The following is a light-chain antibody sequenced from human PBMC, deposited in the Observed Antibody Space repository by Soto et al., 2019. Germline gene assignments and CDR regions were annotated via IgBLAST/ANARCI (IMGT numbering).Light chain of an antibody. CDR1: SSNIGSNS. CDR3: ATWDDSLNGVL. CDR2: SNN. J-gene: IGLJ2*01. Sequence: QAVVTQPPSASGTPGQRVTISCSGSSSNIGSNSANWYQQLPGTAPKLLISSNNQRPSGVPDRFSGSKSGTSASLAISGLHSEDEADYYCATWDDSLNGVLFGGGTKLTVL. V-gene: IGLV1-44*01.